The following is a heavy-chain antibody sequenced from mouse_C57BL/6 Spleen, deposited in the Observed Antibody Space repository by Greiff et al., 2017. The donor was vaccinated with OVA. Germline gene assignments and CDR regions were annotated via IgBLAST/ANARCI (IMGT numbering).Heavy chain of an antibody. J-gene: IGHJ1*03. D-gene: IGHD1-1*01. CDR3: ARSPLTTVVDWYFDV. CDR1: GYAFSSSW. V-gene: IGHV1-82*01. Sequence: QVQLKESGPELVKPGASVKISCKASGYAFSSSWMNWVKQRPGKGLEWIGRIYPGDGDTNYNGKFKGKATLTADKSSSTAYMQLSSLTSEDSAVYFGARSPLTTVVDWYFDVWGTGTTVTVSS. CDR2: IYPGDGDT.